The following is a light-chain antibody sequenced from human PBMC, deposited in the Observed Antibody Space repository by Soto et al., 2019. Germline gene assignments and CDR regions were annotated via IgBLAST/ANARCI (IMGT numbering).Light chain of an antibody. V-gene: IGLV3-21*02. J-gene: IGLJ2*01. CDR3: QVWASTGDPVV. Sequence: YELTQPPSVSVAPGQTASITCGGNNIGSENVQWYQQNPGQAPVLVVYDDSDRPSGIPERFSGSKSGNTATLTISRVEAGDEADYYCQVWASTGDPVVFGGGTQLTVL. CDR1: NIGSEN. CDR2: DDS.